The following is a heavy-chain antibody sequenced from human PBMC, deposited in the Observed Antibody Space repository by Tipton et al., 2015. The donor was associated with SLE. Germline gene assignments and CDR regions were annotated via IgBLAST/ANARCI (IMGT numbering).Heavy chain of an antibody. CDR1: GGSFSGYY. CDR3: ARIFYYGSGSPLDY. V-gene: IGHV4-34*01. D-gene: IGHD3-10*01. J-gene: IGHJ4*02. Sequence: TLSLTCAVYGGSFSGYYWSWIRQPPGKGLEWIGEINHSGSINYNPSLKSRVTISVDTSKNQFSLKLSSVTAADTAVYYCARIFYYGSGSPLDYWGQGTLVTVSS. CDR2: INHSGSI.